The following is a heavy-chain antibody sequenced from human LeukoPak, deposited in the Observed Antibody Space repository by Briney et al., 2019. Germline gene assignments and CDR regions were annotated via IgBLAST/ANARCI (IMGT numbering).Heavy chain of an antibody. CDR1: GFTFSDYY. Sequence: PGGSLRLSCAASGFTFSDYYMSWIRQAPGKGLERVSYISSSGSTIYYADSVKGRFTISRDNAKNSLYLQMSSLRAEDTAVYYCAKVVVAATYFWGQGTLVTVSS. D-gene: IGHD2-15*01. CDR3: AKVVVAATYF. J-gene: IGHJ4*02. V-gene: IGHV3-11*04. CDR2: ISSSGSTI.